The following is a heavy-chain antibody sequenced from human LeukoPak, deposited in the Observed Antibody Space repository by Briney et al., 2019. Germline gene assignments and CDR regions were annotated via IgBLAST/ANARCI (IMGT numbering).Heavy chain of an antibody. CDR2: ISSSSSYI. D-gene: IGHD6-19*01. CDR3: ARDSVAVAPSWYFDL. V-gene: IGHV3-21*01. J-gene: IGHJ2*01. Sequence: KTGGSLRLSCAASGFTFSSYSMNWVRQAPGKGLEWVSSISSSSSYIYYADSVKGRFTISRDNAKNSLYLQMNSLRAEDTAVYYCARDSVAVAPSWYFDLWGRGTLVTVSS. CDR1: GFTFSSYS.